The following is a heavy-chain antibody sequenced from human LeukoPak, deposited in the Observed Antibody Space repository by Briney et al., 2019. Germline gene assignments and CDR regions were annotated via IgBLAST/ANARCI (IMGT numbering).Heavy chain of an antibody. CDR1: GFTFSSYS. J-gene: IGHJ4*02. CDR2: ISSSSSTI. V-gene: IGHV3-48*04. CDR3: ARAAPRGLTGGFDY. Sequence: GGSLRLSCAASGFTFSSYSMNWVRKAPGKGLEWVSYISSSSSTIYYADSVKGRFTISRDNAKNSLYLQMNSLRAEDTAVYYCARAAPRGLTGGFDYWGQGTLVTVSS. D-gene: IGHD1-14*01.